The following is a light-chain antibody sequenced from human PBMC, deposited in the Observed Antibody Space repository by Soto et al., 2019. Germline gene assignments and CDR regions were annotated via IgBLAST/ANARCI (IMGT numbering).Light chain of an antibody. J-gene: IGKJ4*01. Sequence: DIQMTQSPSSLSASVGDRVTITCQASQDISNYLNWYQQKSGKPPKLLIYDASHLETGVPPRFSGAGSGTEFGLAISSRQPEDVATYYCQQYDDLPSTFGGGTKVEV. V-gene: IGKV1-33*01. CDR1: QDISNY. CDR3: QQYDDLPST. CDR2: DAS.